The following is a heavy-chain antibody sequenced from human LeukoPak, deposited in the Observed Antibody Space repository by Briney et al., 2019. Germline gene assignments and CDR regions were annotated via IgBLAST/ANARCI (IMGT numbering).Heavy chain of an antibody. CDR1: GYSVTNNW. CDR3: ARHPSYTSGWPLDY. D-gene: IGHD6-19*01. CDR2: IYPDDSDT. V-gene: IGHV5-51*01. J-gene: IGHJ4*02. Sequence: GESLQISWKGSGYSVTNNWIGWVRQMHGRGLEWMGIIYPDDSDTRYSPSFQGQVTISADKSINTAYLQWSSLKASDTAMYYCARHPSYTSGWPLDYWGQGTLVTVSS.